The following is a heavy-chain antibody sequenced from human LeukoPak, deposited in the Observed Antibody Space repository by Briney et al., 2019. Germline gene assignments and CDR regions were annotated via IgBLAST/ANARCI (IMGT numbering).Heavy chain of an antibody. J-gene: IGHJ4*02. Sequence: GGSLRLSCLASGFTFSSYVMNWVRQTPGKGLEWVSSISVSGGSTFYADSVKGRFTISRDNSKNTLYLQLNGLRTEDTALYYCAKDRLLNCRGDCYIFDYWGQGTLVTVSS. CDR1: GFTFSSYV. CDR3: AKDRLLNCRGDCYIFDY. D-gene: IGHD2-21*01. CDR2: ISVSGGST. V-gene: IGHV3-23*01.